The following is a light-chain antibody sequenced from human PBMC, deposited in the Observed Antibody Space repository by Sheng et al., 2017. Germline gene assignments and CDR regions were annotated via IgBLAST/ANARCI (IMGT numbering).Light chain of an antibody. Sequence: QSALTQTASVSGSPGQSITISCTAASGDLSDFNYVSWYQYYPGKAPKLILYNFDVRPSGISNRFSGSKSDNTASLTISGLQSRDEQFYFCASYTRRKTWVFGGGTKVTVL. J-gene: IGLJ3*02. CDR3: ASYTRRKTWV. CDR1: SGDLSDFNY. CDR2: NFD. V-gene: IGLV2-14*03.